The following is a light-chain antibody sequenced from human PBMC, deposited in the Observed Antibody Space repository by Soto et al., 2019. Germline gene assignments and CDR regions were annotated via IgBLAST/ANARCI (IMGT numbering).Light chain of an antibody. CDR3: QQYDSAPLSWT. CDR2: GAS. Sequence: ETVLTQSPGTLSLSPGERVTLSCRASQRVSYLAWYQQKPGQAPRILIYGASSRATCSTDRFSGSGSGTDYTITISRRGPEDCEVYYCQQYDSAPLSWTFGQGTTVEVK. CDR1: QRVSY. V-gene: IGKV3-20*01. J-gene: IGKJ1*01.